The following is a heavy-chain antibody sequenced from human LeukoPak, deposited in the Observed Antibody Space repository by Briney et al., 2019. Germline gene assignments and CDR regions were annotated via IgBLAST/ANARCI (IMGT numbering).Heavy chain of an antibody. Sequence: GASVKVSCKASGGTFSSYAISWVRQAPGQGLEWMGGIIPIFGTANYAQKFQGRVTITADESTSTAYMELSSLRSEDTAVYYCARDLSNYYDSSGPRGVWGQGTLVTVSS. CDR2: IIPIFGTA. D-gene: IGHD3-22*01. CDR3: ARDLSNYYDSSGPRGV. J-gene: IGHJ4*02. V-gene: IGHV1-69*13. CDR1: GGTFSSYA.